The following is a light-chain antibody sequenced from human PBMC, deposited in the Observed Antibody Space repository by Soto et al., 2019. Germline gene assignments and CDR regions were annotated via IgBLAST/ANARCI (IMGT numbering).Light chain of an antibody. J-gene: IGKJ2*01. CDR1: QTVNRW. V-gene: IGKV1-5*01. Sequence: DIQMTQSPSSLSASVGDRVTITCRASQTVNRWLAWYQQKPGKAPKLLISDISSLQSAVPSRFSGSGSGTEFTLTISSLQPDDFATYYCQQYNSYSYTFGQGTKVDIK. CDR2: DIS. CDR3: QQYNSYSYT.